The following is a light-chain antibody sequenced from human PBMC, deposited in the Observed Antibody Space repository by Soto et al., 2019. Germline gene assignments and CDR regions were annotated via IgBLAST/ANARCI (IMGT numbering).Light chain of an antibody. CDR3: QHYNNWPRT. CDR2: DAS. J-gene: IGKJ1*01. CDR1: QTVSSN. V-gene: IGKV3-15*01. Sequence: EIVLTQSPGTLSLSPGERATLSCRASQTVSSNLAWYQQKPGQSPRLLIYDASTRAPGIPARFSGSGSATEFTLTISSLQSEDFAVYYCQHYNNWPRTFGQGTKVDIK.